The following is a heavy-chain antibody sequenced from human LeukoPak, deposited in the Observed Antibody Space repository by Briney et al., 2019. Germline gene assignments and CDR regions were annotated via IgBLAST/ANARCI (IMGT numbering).Heavy chain of an antibody. V-gene: IGHV4-39*07. J-gene: IGHJ4*02. CDR1: GDSISSSSYY. D-gene: IGHD2-15*01. Sequence: SETLSLTCTVSGDSISSSSYYWGWIRQPPGKGLEWIGSVHYSGTTYYNPSLKSRVAISVDTSKNQFSLRLSSVTAADTVVYYCARDLADSNSYWGQGTLVTVSS. CDR2: VHYSGTT. CDR3: ARDLADSNSY.